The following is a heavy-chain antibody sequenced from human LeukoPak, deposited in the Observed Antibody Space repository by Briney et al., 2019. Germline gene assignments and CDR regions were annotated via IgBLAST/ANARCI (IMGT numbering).Heavy chain of an antibody. CDR2: ISSSSSYT. D-gene: IGHD3-16*01. CDR3: ARVRGKINFGDY. J-gene: IGHJ4*02. Sequence: GGSLRLSCAASGFTFSDYYMSRIRQAPGKGLEWVSYISSSSSYTNYADSVKGRFTISRDNAKNSLYLQMNSLRAEDTAVYYCARVRGKINFGDYWGQGTLVTVSS. CDR1: GFTFSDYY. V-gene: IGHV3-11*05.